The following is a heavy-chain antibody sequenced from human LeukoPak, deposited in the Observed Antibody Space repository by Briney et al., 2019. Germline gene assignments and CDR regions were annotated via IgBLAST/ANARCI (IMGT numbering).Heavy chain of an antibody. V-gene: IGHV3-23*01. J-gene: IGHJ4*02. D-gene: IGHD2-15*01. CDR1: GFTFGNYA. CDR2: ISSTGGNT. CDR3: AKALSCSGGSCYSGFDY. Sequence: PGGSLRLTCAASGFTFGNYAVSWVRQAPGKGLEWVSGISSTGGNTYYADSVKGRFTIARDNSKNTLYLQMNSLRAEDTAVYYCAKALSCSGGSCYSGFDYWGQGTLVTVSS.